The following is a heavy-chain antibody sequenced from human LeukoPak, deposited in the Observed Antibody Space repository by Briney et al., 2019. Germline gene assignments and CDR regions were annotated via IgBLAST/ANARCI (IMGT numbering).Heavy chain of an antibody. J-gene: IGHJ5*02. D-gene: IGHD3-3*01. CDR1: GGSISSHY. Sequence: SETLSLTCTVSGGSISSHYWSWIRQPPGKGLEWIGYIYYSGSTNYNPSLKSRVTISVDTSKNQFSLKLSSVTAADTAVYYCARENYEFWSGYKRNNWFDPWGQGTLVTVSS. CDR3: ARENYEFWSGYKRNNWFDP. V-gene: IGHV4-59*11. CDR2: IYYSGST.